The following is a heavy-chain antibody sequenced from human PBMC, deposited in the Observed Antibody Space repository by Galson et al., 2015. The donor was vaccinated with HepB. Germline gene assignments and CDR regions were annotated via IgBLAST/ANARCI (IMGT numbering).Heavy chain of an antibody. CDR1: GYTFTNYY. CDR2: INPSSGSA. J-gene: IGHJ4*02. V-gene: IGHV1-46*01. Sequence: SVKVSCKASGYTFTNYYMHWVRQAPGQGLEWMGIINPSSGSASYAQKFQGRVTMARDTSTSTVYMELSGLRSEDTAVYFCARDRDLEGGIAGPWGYCGQGTLVTVST. D-gene: IGHD6-13*01. CDR3: ARDRDLEGGIAGPWGY.